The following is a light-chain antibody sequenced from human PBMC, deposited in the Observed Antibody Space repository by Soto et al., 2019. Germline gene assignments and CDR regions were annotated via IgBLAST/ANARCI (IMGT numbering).Light chain of an antibody. CDR1: QSISSW. J-gene: IGKJ1*01. V-gene: IGKV1-5*01. Sequence: DIQMTQSPSTLSASLGDRVTITCRASQSISSWFAWYQQKPAKAPKRLIYAASNLQSGVPSRFSGSGSGTEFTLTISSLQPEDSATYYCLQHNTYPRTFGQGTKVDIK. CDR2: AAS. CDR3: LQHNTYPRT.